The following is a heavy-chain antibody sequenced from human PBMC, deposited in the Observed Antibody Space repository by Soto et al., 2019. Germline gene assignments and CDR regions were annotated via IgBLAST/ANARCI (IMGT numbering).Heavy chain of an antibody. CDR2: IYYSGST. Sequence: SETLSLTCTVSGGSISSYYWSWIRQPPGKGLEWIGYIYYSGSTNYNPSLKSRVTISVDTSKNQFSLKLSSVTAADTAVYYCASQTVAGTRGNYYYYMDYYYYMDVWGKGTTVTVSS. D-gene: IGHD6-19*01. CDR1: GGSISSYY. V-gene: IGHV4-59*08. J-gene: IGHJ6*03. CDR3: ASQTVAGTRGNYYYYMDYYYYMDV.